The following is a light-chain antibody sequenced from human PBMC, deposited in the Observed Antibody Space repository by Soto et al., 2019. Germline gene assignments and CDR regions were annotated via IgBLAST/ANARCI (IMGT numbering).Light chain of an antibody. CDR1: QSVKTF. CDR2: DAS. V-gene: IGKV3-11*01. J-gene: IGKJ5*01. CDR3: QQRSNWPPIT. Sequence: EIVLTQSPATLSSSPGQRATPASTASQSVKTFLVWYQQRPGQAPRLLIHDASHRAAGIPARFSGSGFGTDFTLTISSLEPEDAAVYYCQQRSNWPPITFGQGTRLEIK.